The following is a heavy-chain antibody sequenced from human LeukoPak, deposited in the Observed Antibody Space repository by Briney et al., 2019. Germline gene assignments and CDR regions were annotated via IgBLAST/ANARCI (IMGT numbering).Heavy chain of an antibody. Sequence: SETLSLTCAVYGGSFSGYYWSWIRQPPGKGLEWIGEINHSGSTNYNPSLKSRVTISVDTSKNQFSLKLSSVTAADTAVYYCARGIVVVPAASFDYWGQGTLVTVSS. D-gene: IGHD2-2*01. CDR3: ARGIVVVPAASFDY. CDR2: INHSGST. J-gene: IGHJ4*02. CDR1: GGSFSGYY. V-gene: IGHV4-34*01.